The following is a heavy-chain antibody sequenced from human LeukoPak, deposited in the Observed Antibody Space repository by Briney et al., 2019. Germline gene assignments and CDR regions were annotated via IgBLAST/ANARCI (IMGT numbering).Heavy chain of an antibody. J-gene: IGHJ4*02. D-gene: IGHD6-19*01. CDR2: IYYSGST. V-gene: IGHV4-39*07. CDR1: GGSISSSSYY. Sequence: SETLSLTCTVSGGSISSSSYYWGWIRQPPGKGLEWIGSIYYSGSTNYNPSLKSRVTISVDTSKNQFSLKLSSVTAADTAVYYCARVQQRWLTPRYFDYWGQGTLVTVSS. CDR3: ARVQQRWLTPRYFDY.